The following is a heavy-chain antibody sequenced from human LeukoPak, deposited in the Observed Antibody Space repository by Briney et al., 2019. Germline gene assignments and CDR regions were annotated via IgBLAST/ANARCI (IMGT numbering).Heavy chain of an antibody. V-gene: IGHV3-48*03. Sequence: GGSLRLSCAASGFTFSSYEMNRVRQAPGKGLEWVSYISSGGSTIYYADSVKGRFTISRDNAKNSPYLQMNSLRAEDTAVYYCAREGVGNLGYYYGMDVWGQGTTVTVSS. D-gene: IGHD4-23*01. CDR3: AREGVGNLGYYYGMDV. J-gene: IGHJ6*02. CDR2: ISSGGSTI. CDR1: GFTFSSYE.